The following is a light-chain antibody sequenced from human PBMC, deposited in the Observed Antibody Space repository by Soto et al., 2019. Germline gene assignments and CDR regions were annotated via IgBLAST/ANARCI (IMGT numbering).Light chain of an antibody. CDR2: GAS. CDR1: RGISIN. CDR3: QQYGSSIT. V-gene: IGKV3-20*01. Sequence: IVMTQSPATLSVSPGERATLSCRASRGISINLAWYQQRPGQAPRLLIYGASSRATGIPDRFSGSGSGTDFTLTINRLEPEDFAVYYCQQYGSSITFGQGTRLEI. J-gene: IGKJ5*01.